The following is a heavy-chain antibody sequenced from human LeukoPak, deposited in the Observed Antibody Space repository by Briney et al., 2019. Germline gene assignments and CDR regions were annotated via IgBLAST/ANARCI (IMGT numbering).Heavy chain of an antibody. V-gene: IGHV4-4*07. CDR2: IYTSGST. Sequence: PSETLSLTCTVSAVSISSFYWIWNRPPAGKGLEWIGRIYTSGSTNYNTSLKSRVTMSVDTSKDQFSLKLSSVTAADRAGYYGARGGESDGTVVFDYWGKGTLVTVSS. D-gene: IGHD4-23*01. J-gene: IGHJ4*02. CDR1: AVSISSFY. CDR3: ARGGESDGTVVFDY.